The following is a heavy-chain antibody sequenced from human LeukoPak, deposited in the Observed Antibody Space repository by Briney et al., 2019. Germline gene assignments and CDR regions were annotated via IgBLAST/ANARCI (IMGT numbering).Heavy chain of an antibody. D-gene: IGHD4-17*01. CDR2: ISSSSYI. V-gene: IGHV3-21*01. CDR1: GFTFSSYS. Sequence: PGGSLRLSCAASGFTFSSYSMNWVRQAPGKGLEWVSAISSSSYIYYADSVKGRFTISRDNAKNSLYLQMNSLRDEDTAVYYCAKVYDYGDYGGFDPWGQGTLVTVSS. J-gene: IGHJ5*02. CDR3: AKVYDYGDYGGFDP.